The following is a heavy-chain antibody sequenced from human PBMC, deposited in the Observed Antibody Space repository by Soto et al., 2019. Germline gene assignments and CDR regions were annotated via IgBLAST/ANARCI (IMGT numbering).Heavy chain of an antibody. CDR1: GGSISSYY. D-gene: IGHD3-10*02. CDR3: ARGLGVRPNYYYYYCGMDV. CDR2: IYYSGST. V-gene: IGHV4-59*01. J-gene: IGHJ6*02. Sequence: SETPSLTCTVSGGSISSYYWSWIRQPPGKGLEWIGYIYYSGSTNYNPSLKSRVTISVDTSKNQFSLKLSSVTAADTAVYYCARGLGVRPNYYYYYCGMDVWGQGTTVTVS.